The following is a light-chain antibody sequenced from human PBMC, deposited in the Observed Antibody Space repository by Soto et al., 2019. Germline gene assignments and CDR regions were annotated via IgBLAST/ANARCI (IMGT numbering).Light chain of an antibody. CDR1: QSVSSSY. CDR3: QQYGSSPRT. V-gene: IGKV3-20*01. J-gene: IGKJ1*01. Sequence: EVVMTRSPATLSVSPGERFTLSCRASQSVSSSYLAWYQQKPGQAPRPLIYGASSRATGIPDRFSGSGSGTDFTLTISRLEPEDFAVYYCQQYGSSPRTFGQGTKVDIK. CDR2: GAS.